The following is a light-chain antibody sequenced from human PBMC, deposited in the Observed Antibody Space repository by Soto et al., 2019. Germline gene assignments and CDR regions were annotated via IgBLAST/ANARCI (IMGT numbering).Light chain of an antibody. J-gene: IGLJ1*01. V-gene: IGLV2-14*01. CDR1: SSDVGGYSY. Sequence: QSALTQPAPVSGSPGQSITISCTGTSSDVGGYSYVSWYQQLPGKVPKLMIYDVSDRPSGVSNRFSGSKSGNTASLTISGLQAEDEADYYCSSYTSSSLYVFGTGTKVTVL. CDR2: DVS. CDR3: SSYTSSSLYV.